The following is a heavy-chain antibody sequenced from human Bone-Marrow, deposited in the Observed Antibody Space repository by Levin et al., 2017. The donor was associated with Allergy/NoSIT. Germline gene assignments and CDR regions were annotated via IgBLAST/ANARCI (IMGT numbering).Heavy chain of an antibody. V-gene: IGHV3-23*01. J-gene: IGHJ4*02. CDR3: AKVMGSTGDLPCDY. D-gene: IGHD2-21*01. Sequence: PGGSLRLSCAASGFTFSSYAMSWVRQAPGKGLEWVSVISDSGGSTYYADSVKGRFTISKDTSKNTLYLQMNSLRVEDTAVYYCAKVMGSTGDLPCDYWGQGTLVTVSS. CDR1: GFTFSSYA. CDR2: ISDSGGST.